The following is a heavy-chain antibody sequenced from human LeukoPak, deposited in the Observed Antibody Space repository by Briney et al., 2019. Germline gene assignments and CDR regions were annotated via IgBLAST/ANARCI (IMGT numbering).Heavy chain of an antibody. J-gene: IGHJ4*02. D-gene: IGHD2-15*01. V-gene: IGHV3-23*01. Sequence: GGSLRLSCAASGFTFSSYAMSWVRQAPGKGLEWVSAIRGSGGSTYYTDSVKGRFTISRDNSKNTLYLQMNSLRAEDTAVCYCAKAGAVVVVAAKYFDYWGQGTLVTVSS. CDR2: IRGSGGST. CDR1: GFTFSSYA. CDR3: AKAGAVVVVAAKYFDY.